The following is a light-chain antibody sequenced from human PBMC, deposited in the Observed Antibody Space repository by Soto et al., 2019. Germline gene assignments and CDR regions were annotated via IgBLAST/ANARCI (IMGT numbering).Light chain of an antibody. CDR2: GAS. V-gene: IGKV3D-15*01. Sequence: EIVMTQSPAMLSVSPGERATLSCRASQNVNNRLAWYQQKPGQPPRLLIYGASNRATGIPARFSGSGSGTDFTLTISNLQSEDFAVYYCQHFGDWPHLFGQGTKVEIK. J-gene: IGKJ1*01. CDR1: QNVNNR. CDR3: QHFGDWPHL.